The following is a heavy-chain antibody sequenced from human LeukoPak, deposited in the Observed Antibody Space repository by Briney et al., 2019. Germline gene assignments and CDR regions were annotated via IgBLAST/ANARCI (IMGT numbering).Heavy chain of an antibody. CDR2: VDPEDGET. D-gene: IGHD6-13*01. V-gene: IGHV1-69-2*01. Sequence: ASVKISCKVSGYTFTDYYMHWVQQAPGKGLEWMGLVDPEDGETICAEKFQGRVTITADTSTDTAYMELSSLRSEDTAVYYCATDPEQLVLGYWGQGTLVTVSS. J-gene: IGHJ4*02. CDR3: ATDPEQLVLGY. CDR1: GYTFTDYY.